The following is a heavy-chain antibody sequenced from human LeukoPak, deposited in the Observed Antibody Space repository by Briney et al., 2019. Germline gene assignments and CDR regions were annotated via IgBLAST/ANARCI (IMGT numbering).Heavy chain of an antibody. Sequence: PSETLSLTCTVSGGSISSYYWSWIRQPPGKGLEWIGYIYYSGTTNYNPSLKSRVTISVDTSKNQFSPKLTSVTAADTAVYYCTSWRSGYFDYWGQGNLVTVSS. D-gene: IGHD1-1*01. V-gene: IGHV4-59*01. CDR1: GGSISSYY. J-gene: IGHJ4*02. CDR3: TSWRSGYFDY. CDR2: IYYSGTT.